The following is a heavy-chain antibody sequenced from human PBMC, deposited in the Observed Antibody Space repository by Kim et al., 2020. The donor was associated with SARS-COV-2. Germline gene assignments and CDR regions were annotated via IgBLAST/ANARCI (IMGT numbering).Heavy chain of an antibody. V-gene: IGHV4-4*02. CDR1: GGSISSSNW. J-gene: IGHJ6*02. CDR2: IYHSGST. CDR3: ARWRSYYDILTGYYTNYYGMVV. D-gene: IGHD3-9*01. Sequence: SETLSLTCAVSGGSISSSNWWSWVRQPPGKGLEWIGEIYHSGSTNYNPSLKSRVTISVDKSKNQFSLKLSSVTAADTAVYYCARWRSYYDILTGYYTNYYGMVVWGQGPTVTVSS.